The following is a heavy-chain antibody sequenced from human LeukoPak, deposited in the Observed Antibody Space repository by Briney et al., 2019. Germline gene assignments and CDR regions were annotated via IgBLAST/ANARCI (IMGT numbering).Heavy chain of an antibody. J-gene: IGHJ4*02. CDR2: IYHGGST. V-gene: IGHV4-38-2*02. Sequence: SETLSLTCAVSGYSISSGYYWGWIRQPPGKGLEWIGSIYHGGSTYYNPSLKSRVTISVDTSKNQFSLKLSSVTAADTAVYYCARDLYSSSWYQTQYFDYWGQGTLVTVSS. CDR1: GYSISSGYY. CDR3: ARDLYSSSWYQTQYFDY. D-gene: IGHD6-13*01.